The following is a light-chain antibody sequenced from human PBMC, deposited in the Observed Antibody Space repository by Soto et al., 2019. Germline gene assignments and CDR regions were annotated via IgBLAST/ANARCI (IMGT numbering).Light chain of an antibody. CDR3: QQHNNWPPIT. J-gene: IGKJ5*01. Sequence: EIVLTQSPATLSLSPGERGTLSCRASESVTNYLAWYQQKPGQAPRLLIYGASTRATGIPARFSGSGSGTEFTLTISSLQSEDFAVYYCQQHNNWPPITFGQGTRLEIK. V-gene: IGKV3-15*01. CDR1: ESVTNY. CDR2: GAS.